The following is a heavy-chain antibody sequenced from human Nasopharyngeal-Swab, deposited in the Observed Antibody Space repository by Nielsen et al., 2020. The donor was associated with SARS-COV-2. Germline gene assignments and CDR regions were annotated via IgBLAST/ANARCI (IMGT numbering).Heavy chain of an antibody. CDR3: ARGSLTGYTRYYYYGLDV. CDR2: IRASNGNT. J-gene: IGHJ6*02. V-gene: IGHV1-18*01. D-gene: IGHD3-9*01. Sequence: WVRQAPGQGLEWMGWIRASNGNTDYAQKLQDRATMTTDTSTSTAYMELRSLRSDDTAVYYCARGSLTGYTRYYYYGLDVWGQGTTVTVSS.